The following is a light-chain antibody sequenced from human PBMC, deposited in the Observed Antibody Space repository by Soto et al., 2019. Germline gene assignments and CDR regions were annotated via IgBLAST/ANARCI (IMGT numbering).Light chain of an antibody. Sequence: NFMLTQPHSVSESPGKTVTISCTGGSGSIASNYVQWYQQRPGSAPTTVIYEDNQRPSGVPDRFSGSIDSSSNSASLTISGLQAEDEADYYCSSYTSSSTHVVFGGGTKLTVL. J-gene: IGLJ2*01. V-gene: IGLV6-57*02. CDR1: SGSIASNY. CDR3: SSYTSSSTHVV. CDR2: EDN.